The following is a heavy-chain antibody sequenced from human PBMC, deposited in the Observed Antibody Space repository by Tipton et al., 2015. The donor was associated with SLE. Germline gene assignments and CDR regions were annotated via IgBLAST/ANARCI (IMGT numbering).Heavy chain of an antibody. D-gene: IGHD1-26*01. V-gene: IGHV3-48*01. CDR3: ARGCDGSCWFNY. CDR2: ISGDSRTI. J-gene: IGHJ4*02. Sequence: SWLRQHPGKGLEWIAFISGDSRTIFYADSMKGRFTVSRDNAKNSLYLHINSLRAEDTAVYYCARGCDGSCWFNYWGQGTLVTVSS.